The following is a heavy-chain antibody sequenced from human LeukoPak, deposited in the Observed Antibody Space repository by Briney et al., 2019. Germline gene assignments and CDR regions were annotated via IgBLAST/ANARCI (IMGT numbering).Heavy chain of an antibody. J-gene: IGHJ4*02. CDR3: ASFLAAAGTSGNY. Sequence: QAGGSLRLSCAASGFTFSSYAMSWVRQAPGKGLEWVSAISGSGGSTYYADSVKGRFTISRDNSKNTLYLQMNSLRAEDAAVYYCASFLAAAGTSGNYWGQGTLVTVSS. D-gene: IGHD6-13*01. CDR2: ISGSGGST. CDR1: GFTFSSYA. V-gene: IGHV3-23*01.